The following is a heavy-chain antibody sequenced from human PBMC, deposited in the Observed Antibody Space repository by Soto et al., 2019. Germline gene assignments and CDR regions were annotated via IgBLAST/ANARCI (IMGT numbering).Heavy chain of an antibody. CDR2: IYSGGGT. V-gene: IGHV3-66*01. Sequence: EVRLVQSGGGLVQPGGSVRLSCAASLFIVSDNYMSWVRQAPGKGLEWVSLIYSGGGTDYAESVKGRFTISKDNSKNTLYLQMNSLKAEDTGIYYCATRMTTSPYWGQGTVVTVSS. CDR1: LFIVSDNY. D-gene: IGHD4-17*01. CDR3: ATRMTTSPY. J-gene: IGHJ4*02.